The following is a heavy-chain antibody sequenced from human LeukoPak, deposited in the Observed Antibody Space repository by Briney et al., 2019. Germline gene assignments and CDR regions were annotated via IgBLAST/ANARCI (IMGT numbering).Heavy chain of an antibody. V-gene: IGHV3-30*18. CDR2: ISYDGSNK. CDR1: GFTFSSYG. CDR3: AKAQGYATSWSPFDY. J-gene: IGHJ4*02. D-gene: IGHD2-2*01. Sequence: GGSLRLSCAASGFTFSSYGMHWVRQAPGKGLEWVAVISYDGSNKYYADSVKGRFTISRDNSKNTLYLQMNSLRVEDTALYYCAKAQGYATSWSPFDYWGQGTLVTVSS.